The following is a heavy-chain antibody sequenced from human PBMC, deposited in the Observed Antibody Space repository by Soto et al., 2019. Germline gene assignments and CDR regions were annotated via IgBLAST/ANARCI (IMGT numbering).Heavy chain of an antibody. D-gene: IGHD1-26*01. J-gene: IGHJ4*02. CDR1: GTTISSGDHY. Sequence: QVQLQESGPGLVKPSQTLSLTCTVSGTTISSGDHYWSWIRQPPGKGLEWIGYMYYTGKTYYNTSIQSRVPISVDTSKNQFSLKMTSVTAADTAMYFCARVYGRGDYFDFWGRGTLVSVSS. CDR3: ARVYGRGDYFDF. CDR2: MYYTGKT. V-gene: IGHV4-30-4*01.